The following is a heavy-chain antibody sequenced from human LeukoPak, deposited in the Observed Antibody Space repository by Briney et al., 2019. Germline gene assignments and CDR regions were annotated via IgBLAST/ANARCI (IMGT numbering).Heavy chain of an antibody. J-gene: IGHJ3*01. V-gene: IGHV4-59*08. CDR1: GGSISSHS. CDR2: TFYTGSA. CDR3: ARQRSNYSFDV. Sequence: SETLSLTCTVSGGSISSHSWSWIRQSPGRGLEWVGFTFYTGSANSNPSLKSRVTMSADPSKNQVSLRLISVTAADTAIYYCARQRSNYSFDVWGPRTMVTVSS. D-gene: IGHD4-11*01.